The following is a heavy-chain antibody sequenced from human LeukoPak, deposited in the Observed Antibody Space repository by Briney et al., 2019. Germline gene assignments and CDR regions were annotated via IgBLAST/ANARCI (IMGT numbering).Heavy chain of an antibody. J-gene: IGHJ6*03. CDR2: IYPDDSDT. CDR1: GYSFTTYW. V-gene: IGHV5-51*01. Sequence: RGESLKISCKGSGYSFTTYWIAWVRQMAGKRLEWMGIIYPDDSDTRYSPSFQGQVTISADKSISTAYLQWTSLKASDTAMYYCASGGRNYYYYMDVWGKGTTVTVSS. CDR3: ASGGRNYYYYMDV. D-gene: IGHD3-16*01.